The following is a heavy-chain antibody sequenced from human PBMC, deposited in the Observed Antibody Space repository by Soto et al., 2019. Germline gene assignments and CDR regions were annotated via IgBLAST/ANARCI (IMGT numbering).Heavy chain of an antibody. V-gene: IGHV3-23*01. CDR2: ISGSGGST. CDR1: GFTFSSYA. J-gene: IGHJ4*02. Sequence: EVQLLESGGGLVQPGGSLRLSCAASGFTFSSYAMSWVRRAPGKGLEWVSAISGSGGSTYYADPVKGRFTLSRDNSKNTLYLQMNSLRAEDTAVYYCAKGLPTVTGCIDYWGQGTLVTVSS. D-gene: IGHD4-17*01. CDR3: AKGLPTVTGCIDY.